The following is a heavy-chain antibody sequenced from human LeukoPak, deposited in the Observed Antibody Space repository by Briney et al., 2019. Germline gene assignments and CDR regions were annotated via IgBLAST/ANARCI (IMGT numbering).Heavy chain of an antibody. D-gene: IGHD5-24*01. CDR1: EFTFSNYV. CDR2: IRQSGDIT. Sequence: GGSLRLSCAASEFTFSNYVMNWVRQAPGKGLEWVSSIRQSGDITYYADSVKGRFTISRDNSKNTLSLQMNSLSREDTAIYYCVRRGGSDGWGAFDIWGQGTVVTVSS. J-gene: IGHJ3*02. V-gene: IGHV3-23*01. CDR3: VRRGGSDGWGAFDI.